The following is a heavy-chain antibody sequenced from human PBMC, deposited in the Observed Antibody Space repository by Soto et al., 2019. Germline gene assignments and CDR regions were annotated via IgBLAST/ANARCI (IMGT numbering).Heavy chain of an antibody. CDR2: IYHSGRT. V-gene: IGHV4-38-2*02. D-gene: IGHD3-3*01. Sequence: KTSETLSLTCAVSGYSISSGDYWGWIRQPPGEGLEWIGNIYHSGRTYYNSSLRSRVTISVDTSKNQFSLKLSSVTAADTAVYYCARDQGYDFWSGYYARDCGMDVWGQGTTVTVSS. CDR1: GYSISSGDY. CDR3: ARDQGYDFWSGYYARDCGMDV. J-gene: IGHJ6*02.